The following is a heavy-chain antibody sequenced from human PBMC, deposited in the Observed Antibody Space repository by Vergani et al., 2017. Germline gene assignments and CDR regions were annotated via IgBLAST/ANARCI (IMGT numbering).Heavy chain of an antibody. V-gene: IGHV4-34*01. J-gene: IGHJ3*02. CDR3: ARGRGLIDDYVWGSYRHPDAFDI. Sequence: QVQLQQWGAGLLKPSETLSLTCAVYGGSFSGYYWSWIRQPPGKGLEWIGEINHSGSTNYNPSLKSRVTISVATSKNKFSLKLSSVTAAATAVYYCARGRGLIDDYVWGSYRHPDAFDIWGQGTMVTVSS. D-gene: IGHD3-16*02. CDR2: INHSGST. CDR1: GGSFSGYY.